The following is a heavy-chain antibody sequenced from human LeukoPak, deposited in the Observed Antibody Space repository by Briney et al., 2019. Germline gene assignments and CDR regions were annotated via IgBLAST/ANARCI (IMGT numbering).Heavy chain of an antibody. Sequence: GESLKISCKGSGYSFTSYWIGWVRQMPGKGLEWMGIIYPGDSDTRYSPSFQGQVTISADKSISTAYLQWSSLKASDTAMYYRARQNLGDGCNEPEFFDYWGQGTLVTVSS. CDR1: GYSFTSYW. J-gene: IGHJ4*02. D-gene: IGHD5-24*01. CDR3: ARQNLGDGCNEPEFFDY. CDR2: IYPGDSDT. V-gene: IGHV5-51*01.